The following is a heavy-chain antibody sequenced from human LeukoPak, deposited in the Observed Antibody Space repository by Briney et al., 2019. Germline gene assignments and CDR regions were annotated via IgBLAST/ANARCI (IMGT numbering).Heavy chain of an antibody. CDR2: ISYDGSNK. Sequence: GGSLRLSCAASGFTFSTYTIHWVRQAPGKGLEWVAVISYDGSNKYYADSVKGRFTISRDNSKNTLYLQMNSLRAEDTAVYYCARDRGSGLERLPRATYYGMDVWGQGTTVTASS. D-gene: IGHD1-1*01. CDR3: ARDRGSGLERLPRATYYGMDV. CDR1: GFTFSTYT. J-gene: IGHJ6*02. V-gene: IGHV3-30-3*01.